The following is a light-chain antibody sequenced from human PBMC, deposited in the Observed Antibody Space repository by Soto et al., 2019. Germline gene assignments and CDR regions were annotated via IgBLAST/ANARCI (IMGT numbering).Light chain of an antibody. CDR2: AAS. CDR1: QGISYY. J-gene: IGKJ1*01. Sequence: DIQMTQSPSSLSASVGDRVTITCRASQGISYYLAWYQQKPGKFPKLLISAASTLQSGVPSRFSGSGSGTDFTLTISSLQPEDVATYYCQKYNSAPPTFGQGTKVEIK. V-gene: IGKV1-27*01. CDR3: QKYNSAPPT.